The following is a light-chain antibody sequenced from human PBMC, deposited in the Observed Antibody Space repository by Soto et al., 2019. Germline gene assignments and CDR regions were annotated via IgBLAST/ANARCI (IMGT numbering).Light chain of an antibody. CDR3: QTWVSGIRV. CDR2: LNSDGRH. CDR1: TGHSSYA. Sequence: QAVVTQSPSASASLGASVKLTCTLTTGHSSYAIAWHQQQPEKGPRYLMKLNSDGRHIKGDGVPDRFSGSSSGAERYLTISSLQSEDEADYYCQTWVSGIRVFGGGTKLTVL. J-gene: IGLJ3*02. V-gene: IGLV4-69*01.